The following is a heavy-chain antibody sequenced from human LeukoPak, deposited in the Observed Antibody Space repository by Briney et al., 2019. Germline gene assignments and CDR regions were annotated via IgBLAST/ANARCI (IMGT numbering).Heavy chain of an antibody. CDR1: GFSFGDYD. Sequence: PGGSLRLSCAASGFSFGDYDMSWVRQAPGKGLEWVSGINWNGAGTGYADSVKGRFTISRDNAKNSLYLQLNSLRAEDTAVYYCARVGPNWNNFDYWGQGTLVTVSS. V-gene: IGHV3-20*04. CDR3: ARVGPNWNNFDY. CDR2: INWNGAGT. D-gene: IGHD1/OR15-1a*01. J-gene: IGHJ4*02.